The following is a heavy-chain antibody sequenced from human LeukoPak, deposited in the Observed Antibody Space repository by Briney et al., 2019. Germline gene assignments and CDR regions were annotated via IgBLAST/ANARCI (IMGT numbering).Heavy chain of an antibody. CDR3: ARDSCGGDCYEDDAFDI. D-gene: IGHD2-21*02. Sequence: SETLSLTCTVSGGSISSYYWSWIRQPAGKGLEWIGRIYTSGSTNYSPSLKSRVTMSVDTSKNQFSLKLSSVTAADTAVYYCARDSCGGDCYEDDAFDIWGQGTMVTVSS. V-gene: IGHV4-4*07. CDR2: IYTSGST. J-gene: IGHJ3*02. CDR1: GGSISSYY.